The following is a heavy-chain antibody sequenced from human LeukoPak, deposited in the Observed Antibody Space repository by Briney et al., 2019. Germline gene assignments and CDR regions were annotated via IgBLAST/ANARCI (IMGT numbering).Heavy chain of an antibody. Sequence: PSQTLSLTCTVSGVSISSGSYYWSWIRQPAGKGLEWIGRIYTSGSTNYNPSLKSRVTISVDTSKNQFSLKLSSVTAADTAVYYCARYYSSSWYGLFDYWGQGTLVTVSS. D-gene: IGHD6-13*01. CDR1: GVSISSGSYY. V-gene: IGHV4-61*02. CDR3: ARYYSSSWYGLFDY. J-gene: IGHJ4*02. CDR2: IYTSGST.